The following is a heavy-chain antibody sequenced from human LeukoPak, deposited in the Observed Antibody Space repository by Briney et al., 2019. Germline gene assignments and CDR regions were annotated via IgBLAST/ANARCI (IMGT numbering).Heavy chain of an antibody. V-gene: IGHV4-59*08. CDR3: ARRWQPRYGTTGIYGMDV. Sequence: KPSEALSLTCTVSGGSISSYYWSWIRQPPGKGLEWIGYIYYSGSTNYNPSLKSRVTISVDTSKNQFSLKLSSVTAADTAVYYCARRWQPRYGTTGIYGMDVWGQGTTVTVSS. J-gene: IGHJ6*02. D-gene: IGHD1-1*01. CDR2: IYYSGST. CDR1: GGSISSYY.